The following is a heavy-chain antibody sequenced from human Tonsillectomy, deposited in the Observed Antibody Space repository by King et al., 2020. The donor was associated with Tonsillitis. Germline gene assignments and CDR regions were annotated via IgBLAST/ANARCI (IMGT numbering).Heavy chain of an antibody. V-gene: IGHV4-59*01. CDR3: ARDIAAAGTGGVYYYYYGMDV. D-gene: IGHD6-13*01. J-gene: IGHJ6*02. Sequence: LQLQESGPGLVKPSETLSLTCTVSGGSISSYYWSWIRQPPGKGLEWIGYIYYSGSTNYNPSLKSRVTILVDTSKNQFSLKLSSVTAADTAVYYCARDIAAAGTGGVYYYYYGMDVWGQGTTVTVSS. CDR1: GGSISSYY. CDR2: IYYSGST.